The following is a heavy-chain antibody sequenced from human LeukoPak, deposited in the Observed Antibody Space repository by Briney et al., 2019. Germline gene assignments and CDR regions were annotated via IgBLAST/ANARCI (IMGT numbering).Heavy chain of an antibody. CDR1: GNTFTKYC. D-gene: IGHD3-22*01. V-gene: IGHV1-18*01. CDR3: ARDIAPLSMWYYDSSGYYGWFDP. Sequence: GASVKVSCKASGNTFTKYCIHWVRQAPGQGLEWMGWISAYNGNTNYAQKLQGRVTMTTDTSTSTAYMELRSLRSDDTAVYYCARDIAPLSMWYYDSSGYYGWFDPWGQGTLVTVSS. J-gene: IGHJ5*02. CDR2: ISAYNGNT.